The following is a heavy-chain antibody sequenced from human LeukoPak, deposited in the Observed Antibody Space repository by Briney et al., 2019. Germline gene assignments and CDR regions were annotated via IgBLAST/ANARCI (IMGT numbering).Heavy chain of an antibody. CDR1: GGSFSGYY. V-gene: IGHV4-34*01. CDR2: INHSGST. CDR3: ATRGRGYSGYGRLYYFDY. J-gene: IGHJ4*02. D-gene: IGHD5-12*01. Sequence: SETLSLTCAVYGGSFSGYYWSWIRQPPGKGLEWIGEINHSGSTNYNPSLKSRVTISVDTSKNQSSLKLSPVTAADTAVYYCATRGRGYSGYGRLYYFDYWGQGTLVTVSS.